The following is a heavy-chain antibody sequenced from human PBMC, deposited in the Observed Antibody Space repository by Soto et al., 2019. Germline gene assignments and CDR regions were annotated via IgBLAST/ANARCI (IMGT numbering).Heavy chain of an antibody. V-gene: IGHV3-11*01. D-gene: IGHD6-13*01. J-gene: IGHJ5*02. CDR2: ISSSGSTI. CDR3: ARATSSSWNNWFDP. Sequence: GGSLRLSCAASGFTFSDYYMSWIRQAPGKGLEWVSYISSSGSTIYYADSVKGRFTISRDNAKNSLYLQMNSLRAEDTAVYYCARATSSSWNNWFDPWGQGTLVTVSS. CDR1: GFTFSDYY.